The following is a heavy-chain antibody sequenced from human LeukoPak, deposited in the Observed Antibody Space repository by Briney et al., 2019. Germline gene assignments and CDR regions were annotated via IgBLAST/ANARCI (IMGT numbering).Heavy chain of an antibody. CDR3: AHGIVGATNYYYYYMDV. CDR1: GYTFISYD. Sequence: SVKVSCKASGYTFISYDISWVRQAPGQGLEWMGGIIPIFGTANYAQKFQGRVTITADESTSTAYMELSSLRSEDTAVYYCAHGIVGATNYYYYYMDVWGKGTTVTVSS. CDR2: IIPIFGTA. J-gene: IGHJ6*03. V-gene: IGHV1-69*13. D-gene: IGHD1-26*01.